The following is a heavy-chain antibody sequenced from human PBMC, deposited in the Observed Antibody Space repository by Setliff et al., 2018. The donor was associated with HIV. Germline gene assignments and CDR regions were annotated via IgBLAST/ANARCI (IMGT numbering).Heavy chain of an antibody. CDR2: IYPSNGDT. CDR1: GYAFTSNF. V-gene: IGHV1-46*01. CDR3: AREARYQDRYYYYMDV. D-gene: IGHD1-20*01. Sequence: GASVKVSCKASGYAFTSNFIHWVRQAPGQGLEWMALIYPSNGDTTYAQSFQGRVTMTRETSASTVYMELSSLRSEDTAVYYCAREARYQDRYYYYMDVWGKGTTFTVSS. J-gene: IGHJ6*03.